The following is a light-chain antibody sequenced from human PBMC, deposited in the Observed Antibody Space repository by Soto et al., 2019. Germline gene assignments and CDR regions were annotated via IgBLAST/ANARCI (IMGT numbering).Light chain of an antibody. J-gene: IGLJ3*02. Sequence: QSALTQPASVSGSPGQSITISCTGTNSDVGRYDRVSWYQHHPGKAPKLLIFEVYNRPSGISDRFSGSKSGDTASLTISGLQAEDEADYYCISYIPSTTTHWVFGGGTKVTVL. CDR3: ISYIPSTTTHWV. CDR1: NSDVGRYDR. V-gene: IGLV2-14*01. CDR2: EVY.